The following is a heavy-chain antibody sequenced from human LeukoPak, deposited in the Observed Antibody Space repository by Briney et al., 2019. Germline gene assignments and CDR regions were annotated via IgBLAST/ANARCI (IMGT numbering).Heavy chain of an antibody. CDR1: GGSFSGYY. V-gene: IGHV4-34*01. CDR3: ARSLRRYCSSTSCYPYYYYYMDV. CDR2: INHSGST. J-gene: IGHJ6*03. Sequence: SETLSLTCAVYGGSFSGYYWSWIRQPPGKGLEWIGEINHSGSTNYNPSLKSRVTISVDTSKNQFSLKLSSVTAAATAVYYCARSLRRYCSSTSCYPYYYYYMDVWGKGTTVTVSS. D-gene: IGHD2-2*01.